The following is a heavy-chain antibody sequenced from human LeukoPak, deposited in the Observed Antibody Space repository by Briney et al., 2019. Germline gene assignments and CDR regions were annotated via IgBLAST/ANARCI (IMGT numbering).Heavy chain of an antibody. D-gene: IGHD3-10*01. Sequence: GGSLRLSCAASGFTFDDYGMSWVRQAPGKGLEWVSGINWNGGSTGYADSVKGRFTISRDNAKNSLYLQMNSLRAEDTAVYYCARGAFGELSILDWFDPWGQGTLVTVSS. V-gene: IGHV3-20*04. CDR3: ARGAFGELSILDWFDP. CDR2: INWNGGST. CDR1: GFTFDDYG. J-gene: IGHJ5*02.